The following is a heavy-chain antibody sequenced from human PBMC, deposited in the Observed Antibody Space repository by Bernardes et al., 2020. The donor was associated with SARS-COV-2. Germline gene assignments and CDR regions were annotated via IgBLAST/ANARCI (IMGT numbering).Heavy chain of an antibody. D-gene: IGHD2-21*02. Sequence: GGSLRLSCAASGFTFKNYAMSWVRQAPGKGLEWVSVISAGGETTHYADSVRGRFIITRGISTNMVYMEMSSLRVEDTAVYYCAKAAVATALVPWRRNPRNYYYGMDVWGQGTTVIVS. V-gene: IGHV3-23*01. CDR1: GFTFKNYA. CDR3: AKAAVATALVPWRRNPRNYYYGMDV. CDR2: ISAGGETT. J-gene: IGHJ6*02.